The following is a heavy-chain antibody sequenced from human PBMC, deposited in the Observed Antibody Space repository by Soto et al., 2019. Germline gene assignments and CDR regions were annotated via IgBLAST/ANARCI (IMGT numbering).Heavy chain of an antibody. CDR1: GGSISSSNW. Sequence: PSETLSLTCAVSGGSISSSNWWSWVRQPQGKGLEWIGEIYHSGSTNYNPSLKSRVTISVDKSKNQFSLKLSSVTAADTAVYYCARANSYSSGWYYFDYWGQGTLVTVSS. CDR3: ARANSYSSGWYYFDY. D-gene: IGHD6-19*01. CDR2: IYHSGST. J-gene: IGHJ4*02. V-gene: IGHV4-4*02.